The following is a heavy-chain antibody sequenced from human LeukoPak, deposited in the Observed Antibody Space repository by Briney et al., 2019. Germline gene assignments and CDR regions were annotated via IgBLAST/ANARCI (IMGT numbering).Heavy chain of an antibody. CDR1: GLIFSNYG. V-gene: IGHV3-30*02. CDR2: IRYDGSHK. J-gene: IGHJ6*03. D-gene: IGHD5-18*01. Sequence: GGSLRLSCAASGLIFSNYGMHWVRQAPGKGLEWVSFIRYDGSHKHYADSVKGRFTISRENSKKTLYLQMNSLRPEDTAMYYCAKDRIQYYMDVWGKGTTVTVSS. CDR3: AKDRIQYYMDV.